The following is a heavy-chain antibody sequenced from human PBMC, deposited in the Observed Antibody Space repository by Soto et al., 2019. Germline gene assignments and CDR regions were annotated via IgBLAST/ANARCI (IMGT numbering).Heavy chain of an antibody. CDR3: ARSQYYYHTSGYPHHVDS. CDR2: INPSGGST. J-gene: IGHJ4*02. Sequence: WGRQPHTKGLEWMGIINPSGGSTSYAQKFQGRVTMTRDTSTSTVYMELSSLRSEDTAVYYCARSQYYYHTSGYPHHVDSCGQRTLVPVSS. D-gene: IGHD3-22*01. V-gene: IGHV1-46*01.